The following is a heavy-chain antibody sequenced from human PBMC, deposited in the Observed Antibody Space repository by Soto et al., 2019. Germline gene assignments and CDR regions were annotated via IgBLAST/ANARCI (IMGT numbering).Heavy chain of an antibody. Sequence: GGSLRLSCAASGFTFSTYAMAWVRQAPGKGLEWVSGVSASGLNTXXAXXXXXXXXXXXDXXXNTVSLHMNSPRAEDTAVYYCXRPTYYYDSSGPPAYWGQGTLVTVSS. CDR1: GFTFSTYA. V-gene: IGHV3-23*01. CDR2: VSASGLNT. D-gene: IGHD3-22*01. J-gene: IGHJ4*02. CDR3: XRPTYYYDSSGPPAY.